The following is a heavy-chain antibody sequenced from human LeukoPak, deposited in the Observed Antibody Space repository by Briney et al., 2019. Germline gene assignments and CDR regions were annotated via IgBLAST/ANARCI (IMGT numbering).Heavy chain of an antibody. CDR1: GFSLSSNG. CDR2: ISHDGDT. Sequence: GGSLRLSCAAPGFSLSSNGMHWVRQVTGKGLEWVSSISHDGDTYYSASVKGRFTISRENAENSLYLQMDSLTAGDTAVYYCARETPVARGAFYGMDVWGQGTPVTVSS. V-gene: IGHV3-13*01. J-gene: IGHJ6*02. D-gene: IGHD3-10*01. CDR3: ARETPVARGAFYGMDV.